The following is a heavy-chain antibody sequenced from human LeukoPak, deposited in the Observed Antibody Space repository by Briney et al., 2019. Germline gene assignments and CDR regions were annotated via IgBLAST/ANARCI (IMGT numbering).Heavy chain of an antibody. CDR3: ARTYYDILTGYNPYFDY. V-gene: IGHV3-11*04. CDR1: GFPFSDRY. CDR2: ISPNGDNI. J-gene: IGHJ4*02. D-gene: IGHD3-9*01. Sequence: GGSLRLSCAAAGFPFSDRYMSWIRQAPGKGMEWVAYISPNGDNIHYADSVKGRFTISRDNAKNFLYLQMNSLRAEDTAVYYCARTYYDILTGYNPYFDYWGQGILVTVSS.